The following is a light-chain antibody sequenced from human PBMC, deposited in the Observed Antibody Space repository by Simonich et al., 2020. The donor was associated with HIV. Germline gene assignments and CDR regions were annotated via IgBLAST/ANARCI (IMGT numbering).Light chain of an antibody. V-gene: IGKV1-12*01. CDR1: QGISSW. J-gene: IGKJ2*01. CDR3: QQSFSTPYT. Sequence: DIQMTQSPSSVSASVGERVTIACRAGQGISSWLAWYQQKPGKAPKLLIYAASTLQSGVPSRFSGSGSGTDCTLTISSLQPEDFATYYCQQSFSTPYTFGQGTKLEIK. CDR2: AAS.